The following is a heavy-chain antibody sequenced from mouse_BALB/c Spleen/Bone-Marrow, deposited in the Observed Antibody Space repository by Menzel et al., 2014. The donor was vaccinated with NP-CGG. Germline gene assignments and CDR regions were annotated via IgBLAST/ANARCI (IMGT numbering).Heavy chain of an antibody. V-gene: IGHV1S137*01. CDR1: GYTFTDYA. CDR2: ISTYYGDA. D-gene: IGHD2-2*01. Sequence: QVQLKESGAELVRPGVSMKISCKGSGYTFTDYAMHWVKQSHAKSLEWIGVISTYYGDASYNQKFKGKATMTVDKSSSTAYMELARLTSEDSAIYYCARSGGYDYFDYWGQGTTLTVSS. CDR3: ARSGGYDYFDY. J-gene: IGHJ2*01.